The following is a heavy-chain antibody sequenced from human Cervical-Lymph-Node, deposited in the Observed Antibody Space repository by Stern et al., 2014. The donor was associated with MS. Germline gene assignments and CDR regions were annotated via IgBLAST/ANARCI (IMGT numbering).Heavy chain of an antibody. CDR3: AHLNQRLAWSTDV. D-gene: IGHD6-25*01. Sequence: QVTLRESGPTLVKPTQTLTLTCTFSGFSLLVSAVGVGWIRHPPGKALEWLALVYSNTDKYYSPSLKSRLTISKDTSKNQVVLTMTNIDHEDTATYYCAHLNQRLAWSTDVWGQGTTVIVSS. V-gene: IGHV2-5*01. J-gene: IGHJ6*02. CDR2: VYSNTDK. CDR1: GFSLLVSAVG.